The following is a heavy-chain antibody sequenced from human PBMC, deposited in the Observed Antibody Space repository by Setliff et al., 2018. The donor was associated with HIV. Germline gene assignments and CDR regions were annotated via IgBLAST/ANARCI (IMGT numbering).Heavy chain of an antibody. CDR2: ISGLTGEV. Sequence: ASVKVSCKASGYDFSSYSMMWVRHTPGQGLEWLGWISGLTGEVRLAEEFQGRVTLTTSAYTAYMELKSLRSEDRGVYYCARGGLGFLDWCLPDSWGQGTLVTVSS. CDR3: ARGGLGFLDWCLPDS. CDR1: GYDFSSYS. V-gene: IGHV1-18*04. J-gene: IGHJ4*02. D-gene: IGHD2-21*02.